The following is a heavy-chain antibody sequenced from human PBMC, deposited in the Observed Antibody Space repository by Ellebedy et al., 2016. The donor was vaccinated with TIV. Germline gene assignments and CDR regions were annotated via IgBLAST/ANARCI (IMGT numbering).Heavy chain of an antibody. CDR2: INPSGGST. CDR3: ARDGIAAAGMTTFETIV. V-gene: IGHV1-46*01. CDR1: GGTFSSYA. J-gene: IGHJ6*02. Sequence: ASVKVSCXASGGTFSSYAIRWVRQAPGQGLEWMGIINPSGGSTSYAQKFQGRVTMTRDTSTSTVYMELSSLRSEDTAVYYCARDGIAAAGMTTFETIVWGQGTTVTVSS. D-gene: IGHD6-13*01.